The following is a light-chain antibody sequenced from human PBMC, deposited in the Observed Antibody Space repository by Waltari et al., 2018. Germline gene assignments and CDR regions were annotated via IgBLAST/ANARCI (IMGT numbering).Light chain of an antibody. J-gene: IGKJ2*01. CDR3: QQYGRSPRT. CDR1: QSVSNNY. Sequence: IVLTQSPDTLSLSPAERSTLYCRAGQSVSNNYLAWYQHKPGQAPRLLIYGASTRATGIPGRFTGSGSGTEFTLTITRLEAEDFAVYFCQQYGRSPRTFGQGTKLEIK. V-gene: IGKV3-20*01. CDR2: GAS.